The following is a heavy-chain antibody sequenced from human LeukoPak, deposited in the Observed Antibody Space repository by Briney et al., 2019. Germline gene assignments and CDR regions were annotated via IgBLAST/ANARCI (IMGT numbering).Heavy chain of an antibody. CDR3: ARADTWIQLWPTDAFDI. CDR1: GGSISSYY. V-gene: IGHV4-59*08. CDR2: IYYSGST. J-gene: IGHJ3*02. Sequence: SETLSLTCTVSGGSISSYYWSWIRQPPGKGLEWIGYIYYSGSTNYNPSLKSRVTISVDTSKNQFSLKLSSVTAADTAVYYCARADTWIQLWPTDAFDIWGQGTMVTVSS. D-gene: IGHD5-18*01.